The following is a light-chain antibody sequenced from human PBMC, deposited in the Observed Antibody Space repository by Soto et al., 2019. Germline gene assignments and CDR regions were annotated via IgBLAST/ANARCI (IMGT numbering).Light chain of an antibody. J-gene: IGKJ1*01. CDR2: AAS. Sequence: QMTQSPSSLSASVGEKIIITCRAIRDVGSEVSWYQQKPGQAPKLLIYAASNLYTGVPSRISGSRSGTEFTLTISSLQPEDFASYYCLQDYGDSWTFGQGTKVEIE. CDR1: RDVGSE. V-gene: IGKV1-6*01. CDR3: LQDYGDSWT.